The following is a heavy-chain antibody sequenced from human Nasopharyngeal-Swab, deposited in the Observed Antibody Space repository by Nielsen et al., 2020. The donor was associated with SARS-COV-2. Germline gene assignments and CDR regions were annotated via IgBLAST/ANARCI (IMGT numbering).Heavy chain of an antibody. CDR3: AKGSRSEYYFDY. Sequence: VRQAPGKGLEWVAVISYDGSNKYYADSVKGRFTISRDNSKNTLYLQKNSLRAEDTAVYYCAKGSRSEYYFDYWGQGTLVTVSS. CDR2: ISYDGSNK. J-gene: IGHJ4*02. V-gene: IGHV3-30*18. D-gene: IGHD3-10*01.